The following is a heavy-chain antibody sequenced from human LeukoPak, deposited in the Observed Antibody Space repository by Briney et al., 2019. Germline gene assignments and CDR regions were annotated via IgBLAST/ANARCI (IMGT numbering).Heavy chain of an antibody. J-gene: IGHJ4*02. V-gene: IGHV3-33*01. Sequence: TGGSLRLSCAASGFTFNIHGMHWVRQAPSKGLEWVAIIWHDGSNKYYTDSVKGRFTISRDNSENTVYLQMNSLRAEDTAVYYCARNNWNSRTQRWFYFDNWGQGTLVTVSS. CDR1: GFTFNIHG. CDR2: IWHDGSNK. CDR3: ARNNWNSRTQRWFYFDN. D-gene: IGHD1-1*01.